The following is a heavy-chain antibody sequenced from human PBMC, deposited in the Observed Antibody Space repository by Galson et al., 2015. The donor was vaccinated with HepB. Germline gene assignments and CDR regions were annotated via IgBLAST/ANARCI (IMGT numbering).Heavy chain of an antibody. CDR2: TWYDGTDK. D-gene: IGHD3-10*02. Sequence: LRLSCAASGFNYGSYGMHWVRQAPGKGLEWVAVTWYDGTDKKYAESVKGRFTISRDNSKSTLYLQMNSVRVEDTAVYYCVKDRGMGSAWHVLEHWGQGALVTVSS. CDR3: VKDRGMGSAWHVLEH. J-gene: IGHJ4*02. CDR1: GFNYGSYG. V-gene: IGHV3-33*06.